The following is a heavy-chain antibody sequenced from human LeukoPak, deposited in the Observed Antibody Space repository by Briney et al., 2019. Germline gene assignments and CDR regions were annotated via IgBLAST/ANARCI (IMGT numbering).Heavy chain of an antibody. J-gene: IGHJ3*02. CDR2: INHSGST. Sequence: ETLSLTCXVYGGSFSGYYWSWIRQPPGKGLEWIGEINHSGSTNYNPSLKSRVTISVDTSKNQFSLKLSSVTAADTAVYYCARGTPSVIWGQGTMVTVSS. D-gene: IGHD3-10*01. V-gene: IGHV4-34*01. CDR3: ARGTPSVI. CDR1: GGSFSGYY.